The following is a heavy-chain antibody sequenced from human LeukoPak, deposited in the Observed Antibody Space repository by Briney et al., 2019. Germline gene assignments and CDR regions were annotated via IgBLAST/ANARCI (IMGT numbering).Heavy chain of an antibody. CDR1: GGSISSYY. CDR2: IYYSGST. Sequence: SETLSLTCTVSGGSISSYYWSWIRQPAGKGLEWIAYIYYSGSTNYNPSLKSRVTISVDTSKNQFSLKLTYVTAADTAVYYCARHADYYGSGSYPLDYWGQGTLVTVSS. V-gene: IGHV4-59*08. J-gene: IGHJ4*02. D-gene: IGHD3-10*01. CDR3: ARHADYYGSGSYPLDY.